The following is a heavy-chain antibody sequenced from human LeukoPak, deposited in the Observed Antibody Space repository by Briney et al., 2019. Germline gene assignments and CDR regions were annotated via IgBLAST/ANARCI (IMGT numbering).Heavy chain of an antibody. D-gene: IGHD1-26*01. V-gene: IGHV1-2*06. CDR2: INPNSGGT. Sequence: ASVKVSCKASGYTFTSYYMHWVRQAPGQGLEWMGRINPNSGGTNYAQKFQGRVTMTRDTSISTVYMELSRLRSDDTAVYYCAREIFAGGGWELPFDYWGQGTLVTVSS. CDR3: AREIFAGGGWELPFDY. CDR1: GYTFTSYY. J-gene: IGHJ4*02.